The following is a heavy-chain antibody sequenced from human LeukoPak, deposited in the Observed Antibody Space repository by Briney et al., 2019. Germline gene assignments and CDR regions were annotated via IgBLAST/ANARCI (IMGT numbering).Heavy chain of an antibody. CDR1: GGSISGYY. J-gene: IGHJ4*02. CDR2: IYYSGGT. V-gene: IGHV4-59*08. Sequence: SETLSLTCTVSGGSISGYYWSWIRQPPGEGLEWIGYIYYSGGTNYNPSLESRVTISVDTSKNQFSLKLSSVTAADTAVYYCARLRNRYDTSGYYPFVYWGQGTLVTVSS. D-gene: IGHD3-22*01. CDR3: ARLRNRYDTSGYYPFVY.